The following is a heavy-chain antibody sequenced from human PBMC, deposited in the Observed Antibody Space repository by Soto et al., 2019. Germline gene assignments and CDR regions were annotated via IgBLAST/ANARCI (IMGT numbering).Heavy chain of an antibody. CDR2: IYSGGAT. D-gene: IGHD6-6*01. CDR3: MNRPRA. Sequence: EVQLVESGGGLVQPGGSLRLSCAASEFTVSNNYMSWVRQAPGKRLEWVSLIYSGGATHYADSGRVRFTISRDNTKNTPYLQMNSLRGEDTAIYYCMNRPRAWGQGTLVTVSS. J-gene: IGHJ5*02. CDR1: EFTVSNNY. V-gene: IGHV3-66*01.